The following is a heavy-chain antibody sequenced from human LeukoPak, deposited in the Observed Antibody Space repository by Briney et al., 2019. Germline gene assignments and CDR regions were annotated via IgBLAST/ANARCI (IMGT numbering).Heavy chain of an antibody. CDR1: GFTFSSYW. CDR2: INTDGSST. D-gene: IGHD6-6*01. J-gene: IGHJ4*02. CDR3: AREGDEYSSSTHTFDD. V-gene: IGHV3-74*01. Sequence: GGSLRLSCAASGFTFSSYWMHWVRQAPGKGLVWVSRINTDGSSTTYADSVKGRFTISRDNAKNTLYLQMNSLRAEDTAVYYCAREGDEYSSSTHTFDDWGQGTLVTVSS.